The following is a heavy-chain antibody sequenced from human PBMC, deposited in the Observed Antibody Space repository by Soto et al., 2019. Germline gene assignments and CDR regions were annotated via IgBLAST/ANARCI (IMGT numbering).Heavy chain of an antibody. V-gene: IGHV4-34*01. Sequence: PSETLSLTCAVYGGSFSGYYWSWIRQPPGKGLEWIGEINHSGSTNYNPSLKSRVTISVDTSKNQFSLKLSSVTAADTAVYYCATTLIAVAGYFDYWGQGTLVTVSS. CDR3: ATTLIAVAGYFDY. CDR1: GGSFSGYY. D-gene: IGHD6-19*01. J-gene: IGHJ4*02. CDR2: INHSGST.